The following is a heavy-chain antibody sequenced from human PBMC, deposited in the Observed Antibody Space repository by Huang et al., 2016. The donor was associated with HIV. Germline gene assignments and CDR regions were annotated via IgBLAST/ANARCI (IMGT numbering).Heavy chain of an antibody. J-gene: IGHJ4*02. CDR2: IIPVLGTT. V-gene: IGHV1-69*12. D-gene: IGHD3-22*01. Sequence: QVQLVQSGAEVMKPGSTVTVSCKASGGTFSNYGISWVRQAPGQGLEWVGGIIPVLGTTTYAQKFQGRVTVTADESTSTAYMELNSLRSEDTAVYYCARQLYDSTGYLLGARLLDWGQGTLVTVSS. CDR1: GGTFSNYG. CDR3: ARQLYDSTGYLLGARLLD.